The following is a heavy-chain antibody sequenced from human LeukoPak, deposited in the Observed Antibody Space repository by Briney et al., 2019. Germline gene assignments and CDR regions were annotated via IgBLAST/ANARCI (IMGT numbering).Heavy chain of an antibody. CDR1: GGSFSDYY. V-gene: IGHV4-34*01. CDR3: ARYSYGKNDAFDI. D-gene: IGHD5-18*01. J-gene: IGHJ3*02. CDR2: INHSGST. Sequence: SETQSLTRAVYGGSFSDYYWTWIRQPPGKGLEWIGEINHSGSTNYNPSLKSRVTISVDTSKNQFSLKLSSVTAADTAVYYCARYSYGKNDAFDIWGQGTMVTVSS.